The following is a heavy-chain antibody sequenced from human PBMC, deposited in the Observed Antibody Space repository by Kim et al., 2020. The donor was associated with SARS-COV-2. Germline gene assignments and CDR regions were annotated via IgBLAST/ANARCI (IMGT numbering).Heavy chain of an antibody. J-gene: IGHJ4*01. CDR3: ARVRYYDSSGYLGPFDY. Sequence: GGSLRLSCAASGFTFSSYAMHWVRQAPGKGLEWVAVISYDGSNKYYADSVKGRFTISRDNSKNTLYLQMNSLRAEDTAVYYCARVRYYDSSGYLGPFDY. V-gene: IGHV3-30-3*01. CDR2: ISYDGSNK. D-gene: IGHD3-22*01. CDR1: GFTFSSYA.